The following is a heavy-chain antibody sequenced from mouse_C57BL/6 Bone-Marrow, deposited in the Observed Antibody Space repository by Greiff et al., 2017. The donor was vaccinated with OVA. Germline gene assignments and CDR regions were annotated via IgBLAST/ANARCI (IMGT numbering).Heavy chain of an antibody. CDR3: ARGGYYPAWFAY. Sequence: EVKLVESGGGLVKPGGSLKLSCAASGFTFSDYGMHWVRQAPEKGLEWVAYISSGSSTIYYADKVKGRFTLSRDNAKNTLFLHMTSLRSEDAAMYYCARGGYYPAWFAYWGQGTLVTVSA. CDR1: GFTFSDYG. J-gene: IGHJ3*01. V-gene: IGHV5-17*01. D-gene: IGHD2-12*01. CDR2: ISSGSSTI.